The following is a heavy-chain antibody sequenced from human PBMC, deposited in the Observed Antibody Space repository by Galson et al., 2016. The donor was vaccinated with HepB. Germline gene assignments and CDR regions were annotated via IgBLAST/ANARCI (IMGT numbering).Heavy chain of an antibody. CDR3: ARASSSSSWYLPGYYYDMDV. J-gene: IGHJ6*02. D-gene: IGHD6-13*01. V-gene: IGHV3-21*01. CDR1: GFTFSSYS. CDR2: ISTRTSYI. Sequence: SLRLSCAASGFTFSSYSMNWVRQVPGKGLEWVSSISTRTSYIDYADSVKGRFTISRDNAKNPLYLQMNRLRAEDAAVYYCARASSSSSWYLPGYYYDMDVWGQGTTVTVSS.